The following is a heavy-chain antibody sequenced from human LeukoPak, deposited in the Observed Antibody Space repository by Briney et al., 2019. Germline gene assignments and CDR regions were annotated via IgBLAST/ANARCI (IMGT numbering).Heavy chain of an antibody. CDR3: ARDSRTRWFGESNWFDP. J-gene: IGHJ5*02. D-gene: IGHD3-10*01. CDR2: IYYSGST. V-gene: IGHV4-31*03. CDR1: GGSISSGGYY. Sequence: PSETLSLTCTVSGGSISSGGYYWSWIRQHPGKGLEWIGYIYYSGSTYYNPSLKSRVTISVDTSKNQFSLKLSSVTAADTAVYYCARDSRTRWFGESNWFDPWGQGTLVTVSS.